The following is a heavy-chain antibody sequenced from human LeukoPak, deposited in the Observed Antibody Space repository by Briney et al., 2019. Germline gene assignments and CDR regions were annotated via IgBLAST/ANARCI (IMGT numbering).Heavy chain of an antibody. J-gene: IGHJ4*02. D-gene: IGHD3-3*02. CDR1: GGSFSGYY. V-gene: IGHV4-34*01. CDR2: SNQSGST. CDR3: ARGRAFFD. Sequence: NPSETLSLTCAVYGGSFSGYYWNWIRQPPGKGLEWIGESNQSGSTNYNPSPKSRVTISFDTSKNQFSLKLSSVTAADTAVYYCARGRAFFDWGQGTLVTVSS.